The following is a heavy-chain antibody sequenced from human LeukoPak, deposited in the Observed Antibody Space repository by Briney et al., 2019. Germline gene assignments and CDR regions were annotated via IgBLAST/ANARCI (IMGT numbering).Heavy chain of an antibody. Sequence: HPSETLSLTCTVSGGSISGYFWSWIRQPPGKGLEWIGYIYYSGSTNYNPSLKSRVTISVDTSKNQFSLKLSSVTAADTAVYYCAREYSYGYNAFDIWGQGTMVTVSS. J-gene: IGHJ3*02. V-gene: IGHV4-59*01. D-gene: IGHD5-18*01. CDR1: GGSISGYF. CDR2: IYYSGST. CDR3: AREYSYGYNAFDI.